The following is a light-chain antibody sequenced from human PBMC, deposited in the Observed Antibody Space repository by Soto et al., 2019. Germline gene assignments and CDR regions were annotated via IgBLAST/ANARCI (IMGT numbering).Light chain of an antibody. V-gene: IGKV1-5*03. CDR1: QSISTW. Sequence: DIQMTQSPSTLSASVGDSVTITCRASQSISTWLAWYQQKPGKAPNLLIYKASNLESGVPSRFSGSGSGTDFPLTISSLQPDDFATYYCQQCNSYPWTFGQGTKVEI. CDR2: KAS. J-gene: IGKJ1*01. CDR3: QQCNSYPWT.